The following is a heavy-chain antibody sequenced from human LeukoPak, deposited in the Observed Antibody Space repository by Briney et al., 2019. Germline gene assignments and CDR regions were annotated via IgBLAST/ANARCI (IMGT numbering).Heavy chain of an antibody. D-gene: IGHD6-19*01. CDR1: GGSFSGYY. J-gene: IGHJ4*02. CDR3: ARGGYNRSGWYPSY. V-gene: IGHV4-34*01. Sequence: PSETLSLTCAVYGGSFSGYYWSWIRQPPGEGLEWIGEINHSGSTNYNPSLKSRVTISVDTSKNQFSLKLSSVTAADTAVYYCARGGYNRSGWYPSYWGQGTLVTVSS. CDR2: INHSGST.